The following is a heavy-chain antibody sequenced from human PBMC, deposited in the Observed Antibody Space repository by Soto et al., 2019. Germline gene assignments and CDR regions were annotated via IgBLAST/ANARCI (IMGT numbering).Heavy chain of an antibody. Sequence: PGGPLRLSCAASGFTFSSYAMHWVRQAPGKGLEWVAVISYDGSNKYYADSVKGRFTISRDNSKNTLYLQMNSLRAEDTAVYYCARDLGDGYNPNYFDYWGQGTLVTVSS. J-gene: IGHJ4*02. CDR1: GFTFSSYA. D-gene: IGHD5-12*01. CDR2: ISYDGSNK. CDR3: ARDLGDGYNPNYFDY. V-gene: IGHV3-30-3*01.